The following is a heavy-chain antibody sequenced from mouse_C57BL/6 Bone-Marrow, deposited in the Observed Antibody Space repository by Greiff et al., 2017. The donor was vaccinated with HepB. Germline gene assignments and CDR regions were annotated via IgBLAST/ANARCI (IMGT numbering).Heavy chain of an antibody. D-gene: IGHD1-1*01. CDR3: ARPPFITTVVPDWYFDV. Sequence: QVQLQQPGAELVKPGASVKLSCKASGYTFTSYWMQWVKQRPGQGLEWIGEIDPSDSYTNYNQKFKGKATLTVDTSSSTAYMQLSSLTSEDSAVYYCARPPFITTVVPDWYFDVWGTGTTVTVSS. J-gene: IGHJ1*03. V-gene: IGHV1-50*01. CDR1: GYTFTSYW. CDR2: IDPSDSYT.